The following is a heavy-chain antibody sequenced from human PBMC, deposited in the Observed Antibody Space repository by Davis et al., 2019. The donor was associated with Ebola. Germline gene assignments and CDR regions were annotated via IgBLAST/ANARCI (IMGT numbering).Heavy chain of an antibody. V-gene: IGHV3-23*01. D-gene: IGHD3-3*01. Sequence: GGSLRLSCAASGFTFSSYAMSWVRQAPGKGLEWVSAISGSGGSTYYVDSVKGRFTISRDNSKNTLYLQMNSLRAEDTAVYYCAKQSGSRGASYYFDYWGQGTLVTVSS. J-gene: IGHJ4*02. CDR2: ISGSGGST. CDR1: GFTFSSYA. CDR3: AKQSGSRGASYYFDY.